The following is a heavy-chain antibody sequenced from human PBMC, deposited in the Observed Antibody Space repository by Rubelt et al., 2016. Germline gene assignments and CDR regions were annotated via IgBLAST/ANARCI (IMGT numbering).Heavy chain of an antibody. CDR3: ARAFRDSPYHNMDV. D-gene: IGHD2-21*02. J-gene: IGHJ6*02. CDR1: GFSFSTYW. Sequence: GSGGGLVQPGGSLRLSCAVSGFSFSTYWMSWVRQAPGKGLEWVANIKQDGSEKYYVDSVKGRFTISRDNAKNSLYLQMNSLRTEDTAVYYCARAFRDSPYHNMDVWGQGTTVTVSS. V-gene: IGHV3-7*01. CDR2: IKQDGSEK.